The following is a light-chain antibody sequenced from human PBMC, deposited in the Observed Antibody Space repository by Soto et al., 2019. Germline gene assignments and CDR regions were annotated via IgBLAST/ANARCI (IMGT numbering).Light chain of an antibody. Sequence: ALTQPASVSGSPGQSIPISCTGTSSDVGGYNYVSWYQQHPGKAPKLMIYEVSKRPSGVPDRFSGSKSGNTASLTVSGLQAEDEADYYCNSYAGSNNWVFGGGTKLTVL. CDR2: EVS. CDR3: NSYAGSNNWV. J-gene: IGLJ3*02. V-gene: IGLV2-8*01. CDR1: SSDVGGYNY.